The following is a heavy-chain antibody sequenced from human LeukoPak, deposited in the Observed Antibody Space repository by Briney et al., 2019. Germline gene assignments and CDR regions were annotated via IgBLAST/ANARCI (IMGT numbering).Heavy chain of an antibody. V-gene: IGHV3-64*01. D-gene: IGHD3-22*01. CDR1: GFTFRSYG. Sequence: GGSLRLFCAASGFTFRSYGMHWVRQAPGKGLEYVSAISSNGGRTYYANSVKGRFTISTDNSRNTLYLQMGSLRAEDMAVYYCATYYYDSGGFHFHHWGQGTLVTVSS. CDR3: ATYYYDSGGFHFHH. CDR2: ISSNGGRT. J-gene: IGHJ1*01.